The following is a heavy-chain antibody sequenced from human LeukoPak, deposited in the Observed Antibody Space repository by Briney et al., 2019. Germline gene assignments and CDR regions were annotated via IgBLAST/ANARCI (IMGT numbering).Heavy chain of an antibody. CDR1: GGSISSDY. CDR2: IYYRGST. CDR3: ARGMHGGSSGWFDF. D-gene: IGHD6-19*01. Sequence: SETLSLTCTVSGGSISSDYWSWIRQPPGKGLEWIGYIYYRGSTNYNPSLKSRVTISVDTSKNQFSLKLSSVTAADTAVYYCARGMHGGSSGWFDFWGQGTLVTVSS. V-gene: IGHV4-59*01. J-gene: IGHJ4*02.